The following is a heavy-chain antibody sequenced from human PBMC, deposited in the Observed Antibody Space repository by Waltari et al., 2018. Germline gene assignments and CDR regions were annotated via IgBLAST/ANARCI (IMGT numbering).Heavy chain of an antibody. CDR3: ARGDDILTDYYKGLDY. CDR1: GYTFTSYG. J-gene: IGHJ4*02. Sequence: QIRLVQSGDEIKEPGASVKVSCKASGYTFTSYGISWLRRAPGQGLEWMGWVSPYDGNTNYAPKVQGRVGMTTDTSTTTAYMELRSLTSDDTAMYYCARGDDILTDYYKGLDYWGQGTLVTVSS. CDR2: VSPYDGNT. V-gene: IGHV1-18*01. D-gene: IGHD3-9*01.